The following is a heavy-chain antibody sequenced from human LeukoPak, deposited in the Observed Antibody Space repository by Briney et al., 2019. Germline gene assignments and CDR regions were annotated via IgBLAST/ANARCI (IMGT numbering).Heavy chain of an antibody. Sequence: ASVKVSCKASVYTFTSYYMHWVRQAPGQGLEWMGIINPSGGSTGYAQKSQGRVTMTRDTSTSTVYMELSSLRSEDTAVYYCARDSGRYSGYDSYFDYWGQGTLVTVSS. D-gene: IGHD5-12*01. CDR3: ARDSGRYSGYDSYFDY. CDR2: INPSGGST. J-gene: IGHJ4*02. CDR1: VYTFTSYY. V-gene: IGHV1-46*01.